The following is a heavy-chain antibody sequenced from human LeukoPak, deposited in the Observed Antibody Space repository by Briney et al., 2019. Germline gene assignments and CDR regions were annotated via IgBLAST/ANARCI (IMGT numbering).Heavy chain of an antibody. CDR2: ISAYNGNT. J-gene: IGHJ5*02. V-gene: IGHV1-18*01. D-gene: IGHD3-9*01. Sequence: ASVKVSCKASGYTFTSYGISWVRQAPGQGLEWMGWISAYNGNTNYAQKLQGRVTMTTDTSTSTAYRELRSLRSDDTAVYYCAREDYDILTGYYSRGIVTWFDPWGQGTLVIVSS. CDR3: AREDYDILTGYYSRGIVTWFDP. CDR1: GYTFTSYG.